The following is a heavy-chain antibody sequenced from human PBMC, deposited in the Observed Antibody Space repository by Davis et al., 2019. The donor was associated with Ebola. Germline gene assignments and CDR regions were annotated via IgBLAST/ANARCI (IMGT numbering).Heavy chain of an antibody. J-gene: IGHJ4*02. D-gene: IGHD5-24*01. V-gene: IGHV4-38-2*02. CDR3: ARHLSSSLRLQPYFDY. Sequence: MPSETLSLTYTVSGYSINRGFTWGWIRQHPGKGLEWIGSIYHSGSTNYSPSLKSRVTISADTSKNQFSLKRSSVTAADTAVYYCARHLSSSLRLQPYFDYWGQGTLVTVSS. CDR1: GYSINRGFT. CDR2: IYHSGST.